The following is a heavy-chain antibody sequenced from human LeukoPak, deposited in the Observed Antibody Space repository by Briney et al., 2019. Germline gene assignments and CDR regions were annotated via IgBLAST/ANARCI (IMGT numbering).Heavy chain of an antibody. V-gene: IGHV4-59*01. D-gene: IGHD3-16*01. CDR1: GGSISSYY. J-gene: IGHJ3*02. Sequence: PSETLSLTCTVSGGSISSYYWSWIRQPPGKGLEWIGYIYYSGSTNYNPSLQSRVTISVDTSKNQFSLKLSSVTAADTAVYYCARSARGIAFDIWGQGTMVTVSS. CDR2: IYYSGST. CDR3: ARSARGIAFDI.